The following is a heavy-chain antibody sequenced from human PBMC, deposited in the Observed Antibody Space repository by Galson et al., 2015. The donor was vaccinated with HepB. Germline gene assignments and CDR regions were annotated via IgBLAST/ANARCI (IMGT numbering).Heavy chain of an antibody. CDR2: ISYDGSNK. CDR3: ARDSYYYGSGSYYSAPGY. D-gene: IGHD3-10*01. V-gene: IGHV3-30*04. J-gene: IGHJ4*02. Sequence: LRLSCAASGFTFSSYAMHWVRQAPGKGLEWVAVISYDGSNKYYADSVKGRFTISRDNSKNTLYLQMNSLRAEDTAVYYCARDSYYYGSGSYYSAPGYWGQGTLVTVSS. CDR1: GFTFSSYA.